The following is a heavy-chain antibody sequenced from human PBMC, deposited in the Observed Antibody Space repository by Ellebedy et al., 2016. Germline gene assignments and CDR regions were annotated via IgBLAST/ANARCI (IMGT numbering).Heavy chain of an antibody. J-gene: IGHJ4*02. Sequence: SVKVSCXASGGTFSKYTINWVRQAPGQGLEWMGGIIPIFGTGNYAQKFQGRVTITADESTSTVYMELSSLRSKDTAMYYCATNGDQGDYPYWGQGTLVTVSS. D-gene: IGHD4-17*01. V-gene: IGHV1-69*13. CDR1: GGTFSKYT. CDR3: ATNGDQGDYPY. CDR2: IIPIFGTG.